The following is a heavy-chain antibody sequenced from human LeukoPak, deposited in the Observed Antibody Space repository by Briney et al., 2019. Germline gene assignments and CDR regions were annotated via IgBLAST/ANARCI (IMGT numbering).Heavy chain of an antibody. D-gene: IGHD3-3*01. CDR1: GGSFRGYY. V-gene: IGHV4-34*01. CDR3: ARGRGYDFWSGYSEEFFV. J-gene: IGHJ4*02. CDR2: IYYSGST. Sequence: SETLSLTCAVYGGSFRGYYWSWIRHPPGKGLEWIGSIYYSGSTYYNPSLKSRVTISVDTSKNQFSLKLSSVTAADTAVYYCARGRGYDFWSGYSEEFFVWGQGTLVTVSS.